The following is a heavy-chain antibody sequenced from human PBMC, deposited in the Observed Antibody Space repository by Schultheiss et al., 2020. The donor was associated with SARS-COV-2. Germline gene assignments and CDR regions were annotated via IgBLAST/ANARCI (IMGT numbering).Heavy chain of an antibody. CDR2: IYYSGST. D-gene: IGHD6-6*01. CDR1: GGSISSSSYY. Sequence: SETLSLTCTVSGGSISSSSYYWGWIRQPPGKGLEWIGSIYYSGSTYYNPSLKSRVTISVDTSKNQFSLKLSSVTAADTAVYYCARGGGAARYYFDYWGQGTLVTVSS. J-gene: IGHJ4*02. CDR3: ARGGGAARYYFDY. V-gene: IGHV4-39*01.